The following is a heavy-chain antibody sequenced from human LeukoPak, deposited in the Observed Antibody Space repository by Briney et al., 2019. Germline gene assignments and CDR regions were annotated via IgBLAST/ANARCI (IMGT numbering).Heavy chain of an antibody. CDR3: AKSWFGELLTVYFDY. CDR2: ISGSGGSR. Sequence: PGGSLRLSCAASGFTFSSYAMSWVRQAPGKGLEGVSAISGSGGSRYYADSVKGRFTISRDNSKNTLYLQMNSLRAEDTAVYYCAKSWFGELLTVYFDYWGQGTLVTVSS. J-gene: IGHJ4*02. CDR1: GFTFSSYA. V-gene: IGHV3-23*01. D-gene: IGHD3-10*01.